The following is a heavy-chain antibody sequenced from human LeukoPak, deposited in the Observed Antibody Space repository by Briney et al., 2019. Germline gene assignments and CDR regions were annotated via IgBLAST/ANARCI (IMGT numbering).Heavy chain of an antibody. J-gene: IGHJ4*02. CDR1: GFTFSSYA. Sequence: GGSLRLSCAASGFTFSSYAMNWVRQAPGKGLEWVSSISRDSNYIYYADSVKGRFTISRDNAKNSLYLQMNSLRAEDTAVYYSARELTYSDYWGQGTLVTVSS. V-gene: IGHV3-21*01. D-gene: IGHD5-18*01. CDR2: ISRDSNYI. CDR3: ARELTYSDY.